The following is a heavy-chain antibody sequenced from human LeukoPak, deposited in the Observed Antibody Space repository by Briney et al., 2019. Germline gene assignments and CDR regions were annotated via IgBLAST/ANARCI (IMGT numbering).Heavy chain of an antibody. J-gene: IGHJ4*02. V-gene: IGHV3-9*01. D-gene: IGHD7-27*01. CDR2: ISWNSGSI. CDR1: GFTFDDYA. CDR3: ARDPATELGISHYFDY. Sequence: PGGSLRLSCAASGFTFDDYAMHWVRQAPGKGLEWVSGISWNSGSIGYADSVKGRFTISRDNAKNSLYLQMNSLRAEDTAVYYCARDPATELGISHYFDYWGQGTLVTVSS.